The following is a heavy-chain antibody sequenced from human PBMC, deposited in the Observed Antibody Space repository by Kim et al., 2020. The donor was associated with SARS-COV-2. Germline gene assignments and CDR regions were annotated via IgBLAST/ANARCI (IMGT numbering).Heavy chain of an antibody. V-gene: IGHV4-4*07. CDR3: AREGYYGSGSLDY. J-gene: IGHJ4*02. Sequence: SNPSLKSRVTMSVDTSKNQFSLKLSSVTAADTAVYYCAREGYYGSGSLDYWGQGTLVTVSS. D-gene: IGHD3-10*01.